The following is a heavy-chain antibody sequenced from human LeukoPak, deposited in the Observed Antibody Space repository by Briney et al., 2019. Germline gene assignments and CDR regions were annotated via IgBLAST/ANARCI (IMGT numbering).Heavy chain of an antibody. CDR2: IYTSGST. D-gene: IGHD3-16*01. V-gene: IGHV4-61*02. CDR1: GYSISSGYY. J-gene: IGHJ1*01. CDR3: ARAAGGQSDLLQH. Sequence: SETLSLTCTVSGYSISSGYYWSWIRQPAGKGLEWIGRIYTSGSTNYNPSLKSRVTMSVDTSKNQLSLKLSSVTAADTAVYYCARAAGGQSDLLQHWGQGTLVTVSS.